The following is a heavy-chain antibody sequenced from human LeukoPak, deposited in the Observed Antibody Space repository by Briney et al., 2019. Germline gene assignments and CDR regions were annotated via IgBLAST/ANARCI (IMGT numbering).Heavy chain of an antibody. Sequence: GGSLRLSCTASGFTFGDHAMSWVRQAPGKGLEWVGFIRSKTYGGTTEYAASVKGRLTISRDDSKSIAYLQMNSLKTEDTAVYYCTRGPTQQWLYYGMDVWGQGTTVTVSS. CDR2: IRSKTYGGTT. CDR1: GFTFGDHA. CDR3: TRGPTQQWLYYGMDV. D-gene: IGHD5-18*01. V-gene: IGHV3-49*04. J-gene: IGHJ6*02.